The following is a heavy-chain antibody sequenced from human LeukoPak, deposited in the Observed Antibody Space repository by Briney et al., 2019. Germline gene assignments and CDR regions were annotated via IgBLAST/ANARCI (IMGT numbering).Heavy chain of an antibody. CDR3: ARWVRGCSSTSCYESSFDY. CDR2: IIPILGIA. J-gene: IGHJ4*02. Sequence: SVKVSCKASGCTFSSYAISWVRQAPGQGLEWMGRIIPILGIANYAQKFQGRVTITADKSTSTAYMELSSLRSEDTAVYYCARWVRGCSSTSCYESSFDYWGQGTLVTVSS. D-gene: IGHD2-2*01. CDR1: GCTFSSYA. V-gene: IGHV1-69*04.